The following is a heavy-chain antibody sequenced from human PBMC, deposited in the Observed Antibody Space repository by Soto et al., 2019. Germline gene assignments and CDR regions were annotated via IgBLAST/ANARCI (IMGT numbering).Heavy chain of an antibody. Sequence: SETLSLTCTVSGGSISSYYWSWIRQPPGKGLEWIGYIYYSGSTNYNPSLKSRVTISVDTSKNQFSLKLSSVTAADTAVYYCARDVMVRGVTTLYYYGMDVWGQGTTVTVSS. CDR1: GGSISSYY. D-gene: IGHD3-10*01. V-gene: IGHV4-59*01. CDR3: ARDVMVRGVTTLYYYGMDV. J-gene: IGHJ6*02. CDR2: IYYSGST.